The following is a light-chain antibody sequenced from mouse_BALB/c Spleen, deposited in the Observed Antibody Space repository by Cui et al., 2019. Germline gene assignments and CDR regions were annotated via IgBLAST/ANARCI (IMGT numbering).Light chain of an antibody. Sequence: QIVLTQSPAIMSASPGEKVTMTCSASSSVSYMHWYQQKSGTSPNLSLSPPSPLSSSLPSLFTGRRSGPSSSLTISSMEAEDAATYYCQQWSSNPPTFGSGTKLEIK. CDR1: SSVSY. CDR2: PPS. J-gene: IGKJ4*01. CDR3: QQWSSNPPT. V-gene: IGKV4-59*01.